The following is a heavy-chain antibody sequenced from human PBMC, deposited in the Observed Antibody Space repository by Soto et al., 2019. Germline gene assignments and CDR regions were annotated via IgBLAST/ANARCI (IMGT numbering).Heavy chain of an antibody. Sequence: SETLSVTCVLSVGSISIGDYFWRWIRQPRGKGMEWIGYIYYSGSTYYNPSLKSRLTISVDTSKNQFSLKLSSVTAADTAVYYCAREGHSGYDYVGYYYGMDVWGQGTTVTVSS. CDR3: AREGHSGYDYVGYYYGMDV. CDR2: IYYSGST. D-gene: IGHD5-12*01. CDR1: VGSISIGDYF. V-gene: IGHV4-30-4*01. J-gene: IGHJ6*01.